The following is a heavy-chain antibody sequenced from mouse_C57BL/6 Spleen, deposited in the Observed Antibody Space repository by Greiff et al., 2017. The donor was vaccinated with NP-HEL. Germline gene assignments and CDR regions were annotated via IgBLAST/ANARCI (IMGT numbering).Heavy chain of an antibody. CDR2: INPNNGGT. D-gene: IGHD2-4*01. CDR1: GYTFTDYN. CDR3: ARAGGLRRWYFDV. V-gene: IGHV1-18*01. J-gene: IGHJ1*03. Sequence: VQLQQSGPELVKPGASVKIPCKASGYTFTDYNMDWVKQSHGQSLEWIGDINPNNGGTIYNQKFKGKATLTVDKSSSTASLELRSLTSKDTAVYYCARAGGLRRWYFDVGGTGTTVTVSS.